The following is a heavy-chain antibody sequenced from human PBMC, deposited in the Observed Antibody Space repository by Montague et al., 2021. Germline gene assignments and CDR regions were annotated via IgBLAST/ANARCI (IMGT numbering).Heavy chain of an antibody. CDR1: GFPFSSYA. D-gene: IGHD4-17*01. Sequence: SPSLSCAASGFPFSSYAMSWVRQAPGKGLKWVSRITSGGSTYYADSVTGRFTISRDNSKNTLYLQMNSLRAEDTAVYYCTKDQDDYGDYVDWVDTWGQGTLVTVSS. CDR3: TKDQDDYGDYVDWVDT. V-gene: IGHV3-23*01. CDR2: ITSGGST. J-gene: IGHJ5*02.